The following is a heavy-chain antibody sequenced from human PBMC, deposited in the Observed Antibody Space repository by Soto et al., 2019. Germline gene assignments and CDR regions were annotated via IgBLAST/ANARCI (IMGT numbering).Heavy chain of an antibody. CDR1: GFTFSNYA. J-gene: IGHJ4*02. CDR3: ARGSYFDY. Sequence: PGGSLRLSCAASGFTFSNYAVTWVRQAPGKGLEWVSTISGSGDNTYYADSVKGRFTISRDISKNTLYLQMNTLRAEDTAIYYCARGSYFDYWGQGTLVTVSS. CDR2: ISGSGDNT. V-gene: IGHV3-23*01.